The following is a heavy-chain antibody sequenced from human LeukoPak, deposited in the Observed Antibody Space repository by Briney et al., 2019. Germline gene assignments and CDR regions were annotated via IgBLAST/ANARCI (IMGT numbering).Heavy chain of an antibody. CDR1: GFTVSSNY. J-gene: IGHJ2*01. Sequence: PGGSLRLSCAASGFTVSSNYMSWVRQAPGKGLEWVSVIYSGGSTYYADSVKGRFTISRDNSKNTLYLQMNSLRAEDTAVYYCARSPGDYDWYFDLWGRGTLVTVSS. V-gene: IGHV3-53*01. D-gene: IGHD4-17*01. CDR2: IYSGGST. CDR3: ARSPGDYDWYFDL.